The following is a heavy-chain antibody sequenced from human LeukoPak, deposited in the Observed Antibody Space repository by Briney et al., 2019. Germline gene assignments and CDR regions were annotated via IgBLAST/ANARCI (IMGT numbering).Heavy chain of an antibody. D-gene: IGHD6-19*01. J-gene: IGHJ5*02. CDR3: ARDSSGYWFDP. CDR1: GFTSSSYW. V-gene: IGHV3-7*01. Sequence: GGSLRLSCAASGFTSSSYWMSWVRQAPGKGLEWVANIKQDGSEKYYVDSVKGRFTISRDNAKNSLYLQMNSLRAEDTAVYYCARDSSGYWFDPWGQGTLVTVSS. CDR2: IKQDGSEK.